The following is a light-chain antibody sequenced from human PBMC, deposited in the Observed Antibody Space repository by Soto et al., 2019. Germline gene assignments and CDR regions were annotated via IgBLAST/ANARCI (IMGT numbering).Light chain of an antibody. CDR1: QGISTW. Sequence: DIQMTQSPPAVSASVGDRVTITCRASQGISTWLAWYQQKPGKAPRLLIYSTSSLENGVPSRFCGSGSGTDFALTISSLQPEDFATYYCQQGKSVPFTFGGGTKVEI. V-gene: IGKV1D-12*01. CDR3: QQGKSVPFT. CDR2: STS. J-gene: IGKJ4*01.